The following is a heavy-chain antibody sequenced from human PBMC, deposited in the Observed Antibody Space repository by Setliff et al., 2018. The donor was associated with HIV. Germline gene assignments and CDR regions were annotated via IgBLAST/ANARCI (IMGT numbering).Heavy chain of an antibody. D-gene: IGHD3-10*01. J-gene: IGHJ4*02. V-gene: IGHV4-39*01. CDR1: GGSISSTSYY. Sequence: ASETLSLTCTVSGGSISSTSYYWGWIRQPPGTGLEWIGSISSSGNTYYNPSLKSRVTTSVDTPKNQFSLKLNSVTAADTAVYYCARGLNYYGSGSYLPLGYWGQGTLVTVSS. CDR2: ISSSGNT. CDR3: ARGLNYYGSGSYLPLGY.